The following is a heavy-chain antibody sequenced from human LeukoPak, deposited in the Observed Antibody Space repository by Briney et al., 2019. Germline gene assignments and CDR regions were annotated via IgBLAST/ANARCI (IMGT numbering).Heavy chain of an antibody. J-gene: IGHJ3*02. CDR3: ARGWELLNDAFDI. CDR2: IYYSGST. D-gene: IGHD1-26*01. V-gene: IGHV4-39*01. Sequence: LETLSLTCTVSGGSISSSSYYWGWIRQPPGKGLEWIGSIYYSGSTYYNPSLKSRVTISVDTSKNQFSLKLSSVTAADTAVYYCARGWELLNDAFDIWGQGTMVTVSS. CDR1: GGSISSSSYY.